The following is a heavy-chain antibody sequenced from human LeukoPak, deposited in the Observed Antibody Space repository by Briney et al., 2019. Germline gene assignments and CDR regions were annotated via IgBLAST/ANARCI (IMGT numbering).Heavy chain of an antibody. CDR2: IYLDDSDA. V-gene: IGHV5-51*01. CDR3: ARQRDGYINDAFDI. J-gene: IGHJ3*02. CDR1: GSWITNYW. D-gene: IGHD5-24*01. Sequence: GPSLEISFKSSGSWITNYWIGWVRPMPGKGLEWMGVIYLDDSDARYSPSFQGQVTMSADKSISTAYLQWSSLMASDTAIYYCARQRDGYINDAFDIWGQGTMVTVSS.